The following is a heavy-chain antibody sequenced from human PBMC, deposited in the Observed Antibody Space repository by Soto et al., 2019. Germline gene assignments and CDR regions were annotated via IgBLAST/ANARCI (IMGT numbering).Heavy chain of an antibody. J-gene: IGHJ6*02. V-gene: IGHV3-33*01. CDR1: GFTFSSYG. CDR2: IWYDGSNK. D-gene: IGHD1-26*01. CDR3: AREEAGGSSPPKDYYYGMDV. Sequence: QVQLVESGGGVVQPGRSLRLSCAASGFTFSSYGMHWVRQAPGKGLEWVAVIWYDGSNKYYADSVKGRFTISRDNSKNTLYLQMNSLRAEDTAVYYCAREEAGGSSPPKDYYYGMDVWGQGTTVTVSS.